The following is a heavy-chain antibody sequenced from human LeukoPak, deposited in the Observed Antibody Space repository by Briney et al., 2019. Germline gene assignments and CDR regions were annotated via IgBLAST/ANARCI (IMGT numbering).Heavy chain of an antibody. CDR2: ISSSSSYI. CDR3: ARGLSTMVRGVHDY. CDR1: GFTFSSCS. J-gene: IGHJ4*02. D-gene: IGHD3-10*01. V-gene: IGHV3-21*01. Sequence: GGSLRLSCAASGFTFSSCSMNWVRQAPGKGLEWVSSISSSSSYIYYADSVKGRFTISRDNAKNSLYLQMNSLRAEDTAVYYCARGLSTMVRGVHDYWGQGTLVTVSS.